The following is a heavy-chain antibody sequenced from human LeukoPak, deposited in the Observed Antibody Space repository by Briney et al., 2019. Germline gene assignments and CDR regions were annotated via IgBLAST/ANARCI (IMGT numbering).Heavy chain of an antibody. CDR1: GGSFSGYY. CDR3: ARGGASGHYPEIDY. CDR2: INHSGST. V-gene: IGHV4-34*01. D-gene: IGHD3-22*01. J-gene: IGHJ4*02. Sequence: SETLSLTCAVYGGSFSGYYWSWIRQPPGKGLELIGEINHSGSTNYNPSLKSRVTISVDTSKNQFSLKLSSVTAADTAIYYCARGGASGHYPEIDYWGQGTLVTVSS.